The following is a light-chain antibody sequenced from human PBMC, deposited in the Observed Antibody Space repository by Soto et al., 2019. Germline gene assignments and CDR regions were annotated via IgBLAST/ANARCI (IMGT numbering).Light chain of an antibody. CDR3: QQYHTSPLT. CDR1: QGIGST. Sequence: EIVMTQSPAALSVSPGEGATLSCRASQGIGSTLARYQQKRGQAPRRLIYGASIRATGIPDRFSGSGSGTDFTLTISRLEPEDFALYYCQQYHTSPLTFGQGTKVDIK. CDR2: GAS. V-gene: IGKV3-20*01. J-gene: IGKJ1*01.